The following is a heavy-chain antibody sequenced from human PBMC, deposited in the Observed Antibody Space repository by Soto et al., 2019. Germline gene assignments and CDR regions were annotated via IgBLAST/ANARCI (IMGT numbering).Heavy chain of an antibody. Sequence: GGSLRLSCAASGFTFSSYGMHWVRQAPGKGLEWVAVISYDGSNKYYADSVKGRFTISRDNSKNTLYLQMNSLRAEDTAVYYCAKFWVSGSWYHFSSGYFDYWGQGTLVTVSS. CDR1: GFTFSSYG. J-gene: IGHJ4*02. CDR2: ISYDGSNK. V-gene: IGHV3-30*18. CDR3: AKFWVSGSWYHFSSGYFDY. D-gene: IGHD6-13*01.